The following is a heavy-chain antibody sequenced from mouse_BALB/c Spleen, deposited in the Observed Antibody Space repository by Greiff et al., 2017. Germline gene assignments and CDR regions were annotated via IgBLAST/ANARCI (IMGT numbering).Heavy chain of an antibody. V-gene: IGHV14-3*02. Sequence: EVKLMESGAELVRSGASVKLSCTASGFNIKDTYMHWVKQRPEQGLEWIGRIDPANGNTKYDPKFQGKATITADTSSNTAYLQLSSLTSEDTAVYYCARLYDYSMDYWGQGTSVTVSS. D-gene: IGHD2-4*01. CDR1: GFNIKDTY. CDR2: IDPANGNT. CDR3: ARLYDYSMDY. J-gene: IGHJ4*01.